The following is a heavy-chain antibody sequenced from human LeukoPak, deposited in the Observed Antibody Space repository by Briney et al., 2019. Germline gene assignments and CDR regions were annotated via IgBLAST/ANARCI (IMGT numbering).Heavy chain of an antibody. D-gene: IGHD3-10*01. Sequence: GGSLRLSCAASGFTFRTYAMSWVRQAPGKGLEWVSAISGSGGSTYYTDSVKGRFTISRDKSKNTLYLQMNSLRVEDTAVYYCAKSRLYGSGSSSSDYWGQGTLVTVSS. CDR3: AKSRLYGSGSSSSDY. CDR1: GFTFRTYA. J-gene: IGHJ4*02. V-gene: IGHV3-23*01. CDR2: ISGSGGST.